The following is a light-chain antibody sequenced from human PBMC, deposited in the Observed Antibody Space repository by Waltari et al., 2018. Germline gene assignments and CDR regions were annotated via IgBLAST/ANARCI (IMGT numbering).Light chain of an antibody. CDR1: QGVSRT. J-gene: IGKJ1*01. CDR2: DAS. Sequence: IVSTQSPGILFLFPGDRAILSCRASQGVSRTLAWYQQKPGQAPRLLIYDASSRATGIPDRFSGSGSGTDFSLTISRLEPEDFAVYYCQKYGTLPATFGQGTKVEIK. CDR3: QKYGTLPAT. V-gene: IGKV3-20*01.